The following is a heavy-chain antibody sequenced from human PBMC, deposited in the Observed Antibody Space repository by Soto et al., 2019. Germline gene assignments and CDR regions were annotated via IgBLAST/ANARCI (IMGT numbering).Heavy chain of an antibody. Sequence: SVTLSLTCPVAGGTLSSGGCYWSWISQHPGKGLEWIGYIYYSGSTYYNPSLKSRVTISVDTSKNQFSLKLSSVTAADTAVYYCARGPGTMAKIDYWGQGTLVTVSS. CDR3: ARGPGTMAKIDY. V-gene: IGHV4-31*03. D-gene: IGHD3-10*01. CDR1: GGTLSSGGCY. CDR2: IYYSGST. J-gene: IGHJ4*02.